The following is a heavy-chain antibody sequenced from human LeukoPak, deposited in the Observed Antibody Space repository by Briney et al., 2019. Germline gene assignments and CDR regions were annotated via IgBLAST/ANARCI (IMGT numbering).Heavy chain of an antibody. V-gene: IGHV4-59*08. CDR2: IYYSGST. CDR3: ARGHDYVWGSYRYEFDP. Sequence: PSETLSLTCTVSGGSISSYYWSWIRQPPGKGLEWIGYIYYSGSTNYNPSLKSRVTISVDTSKNQFSLKLSSVTAADTAVYYCARGHDYVWGSYRYEFDPWGQGTLVTVSS. D-gene: IGHD3-16*02. CDR1: GGSISSYY. J-gene: IGHJ5*02.